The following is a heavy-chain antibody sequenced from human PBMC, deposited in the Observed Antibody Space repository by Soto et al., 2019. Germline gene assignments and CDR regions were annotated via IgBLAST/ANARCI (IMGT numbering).Heavy chain of an antibody. CDR3: ARGPRKGYDHIWGSYRSPY. V-gene: IGHV1-18*01. D-gene: IGHD3-16*02. Sequence: ASVKVSCKASGYTFTSYGISWLRQAPGQGLEWMGWISAYNGNTNYAQKLQGRVTMTTDTSTSTAYMELRSLRSDDTAVYYCARGPRKGYDHIWGSYRSPYWGQGTLVTVSS. CDR1: GYTFTSYG. CDR2: ISAYNGNT. J-gene: IGHJ4*02.